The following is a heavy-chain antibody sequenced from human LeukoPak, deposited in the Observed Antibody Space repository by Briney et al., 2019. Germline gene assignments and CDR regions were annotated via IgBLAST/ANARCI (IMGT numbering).Heavy chain of an antibody. Sequence: QSGGSLRLSCAASGFTFSSYAMSWIRQAPGKGLEWVSAISGSGGSTYYADSVKGRFTISRDNSKNTLYLQMNSLRAEDTAVYYCAKDPLHRFPTLFDYWGQGTLVTVSS. CDR3: AKDPLHRFPTLFDY. CDR2: ISGSGGST. D-gene: IGHD2-21*01. J-gene: IGHJ4*02. CDR1: GFTFSSYA. V-gene: IGHV3-23*01.